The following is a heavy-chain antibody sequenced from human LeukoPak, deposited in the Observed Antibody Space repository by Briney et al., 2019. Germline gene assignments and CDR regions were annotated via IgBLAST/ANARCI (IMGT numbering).Heavy chain of an antibody. J-gene: IGHJ4*02. V-gene: IGHV3-72*01. D-gene: IGHD2-15*01. CDR1: GFTFSDHY. CDR3: TRTEYCSAGRCYSDYFDS. CDR2: TRNKANSYTT. Sequence: GGSLRLSCAASGFTFSDHYMDWVRQAPGKGLEWVGCTRNKANSYTTEYAASVKGRFSISRDDSKTSLYLQMNSLKTEDTAVYYCTRTEYCSAGRCYSDYFDSWGQGTLVTVSS.